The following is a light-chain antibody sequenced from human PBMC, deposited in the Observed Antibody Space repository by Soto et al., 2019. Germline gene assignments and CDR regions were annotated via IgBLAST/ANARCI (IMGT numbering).Light chain of an antibody. J-gene: IGKJ4*01. CDR3: QQSFNPPLT. V-gene: IGKV1-39*01. Sequence: DIQMTQSPSSLSASVGDRVTITCRASQSISSYLNWYQQKPGKAPKLLFYAASSLQSGVPSRFSGSGSGTHFTLTISSLQPEDFATYHCQQSFNPPLTFGGGTKVEI. CDR2: AAS. CDR1: QSISSY.